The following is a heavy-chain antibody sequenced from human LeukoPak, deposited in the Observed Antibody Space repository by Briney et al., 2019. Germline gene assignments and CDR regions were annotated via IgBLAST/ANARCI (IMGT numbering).Heavy chain of an antibody. CDR2: IIPIFGTA. CDR3: ARVAGSGSYSDAFDI. D-gene: IGHD3-10*01. J-gene: IGHJ3*02. V-gene: IGHV1-69*06. Sequence: SVKVSCKASGGTFSSYAISWVRQAPGQGLEWMGGIIPIFGTANYAQKFQGRVTITADKSTSTAYMELSSLRSEDTAVYYCARVAGSGSYSDAFDIWGQGTMVTVSS. CDR1: GGTFSSYA.